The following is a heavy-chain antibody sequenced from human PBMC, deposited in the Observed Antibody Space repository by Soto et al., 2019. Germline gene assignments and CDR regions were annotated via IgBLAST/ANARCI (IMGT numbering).Heavy chain of an antibody. Sequence: QVQLRESGPGLVRPSETPSLTCTVSGGSITGYYWSWIRQPPGKGREWIGYIYDSGTTTYNAALKSRVTISADTSKNQFSLNLRSVTAADTAVYYCARRNYGEEGYFFDFWGQGLLVTVSS. CDR3: ARRNYGEEGYFFDF. CDR2: IYDSGTT. D-gene: IGHD4-17*01. J-gene: IGHJ4*02. V-gene: IGHV4-59*08. CDR1: GGSITGYY.